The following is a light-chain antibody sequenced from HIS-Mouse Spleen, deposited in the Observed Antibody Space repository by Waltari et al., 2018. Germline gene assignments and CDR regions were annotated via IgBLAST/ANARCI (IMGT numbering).Light chain of an antibody. J-gene: IGLJ3*02. CDR1: SSDVGGYNS. Sequence: QSALTQPASVSGSPGQSITISCTGTSSDVGGYNSVSWYQPHPGKSPKLMIYDVSNRPSGVSNRFSGSKSGNTASLTISGLQAEDEADYYCSSYTSSSTLEVFGGGTKLTVL. CDR2: DVS. V-gene: IGLV2-14*03. CDR3: SSYTSSSTLEV.